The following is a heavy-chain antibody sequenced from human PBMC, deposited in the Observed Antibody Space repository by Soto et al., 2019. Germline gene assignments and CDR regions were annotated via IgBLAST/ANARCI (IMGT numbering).Heavy chain of an antibody. Sequence: GSLRLSCAASGSTFSNYAMSWVRQAPGKGLEWVSTISGSGGGTYYADSVKGRFTISRDNSKNTLYLQMNSLRAEDTAVYYCARDAGYDSSGYYAFYSYYFDYWGQGTLVTVSS. CDR2: ISGSGGGT. CDR3: ARDAGYDSSGYYAFYSYYFDY. D-gene: IGHD3-22*01. CDR1: GSTFSNYA. V-gene: IGHV3-23*01. J-gene: IGHJ4*02.